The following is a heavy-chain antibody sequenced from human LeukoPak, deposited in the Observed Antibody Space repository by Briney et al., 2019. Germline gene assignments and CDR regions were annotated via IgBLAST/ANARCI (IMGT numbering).Heavy chain of an antibody. Sequence: SETLSLTCAVSGYSISSGYYWGWIRQPPWVGLEWIASIYHNGDTYYNSSLKSRFTISVDTPKNQCSLKVSSVTAADTALYYCARQGSCSNTNCNRWFDPWGQGTLVTVSS. CDR1: GYSISSGYY. J-gene: IGHJ5*02. D-gene: IGHD2-2*01. V-gene: IGHV4-38-2*01. CDR3: ARQGSCSNTNCNRWFDP. CDR2: IYHNGDT.